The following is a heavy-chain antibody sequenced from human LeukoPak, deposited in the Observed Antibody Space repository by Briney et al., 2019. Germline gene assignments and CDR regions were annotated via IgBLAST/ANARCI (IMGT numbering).Heavy chain of an antibody. Sequence: PSETLSLTCAVYGGSFSGYYWSWIRQPPGKGLEWIGEINHSGSTNYNPSLKSRVTISVDTSKNQFSLKLSSVTAADTAVYYCARDLGCSSTSCYSYYYYYMDVWGKGTTVTISS. CDR3: ARDLGCSSTSCYSYYYYYMDV. CDR2: INHSGST. J-gene: IGHJ6*03. V-gene: IGHV4-34*01. CDR1: GGSFSGYY. D-gene: IGHD2-2*02.